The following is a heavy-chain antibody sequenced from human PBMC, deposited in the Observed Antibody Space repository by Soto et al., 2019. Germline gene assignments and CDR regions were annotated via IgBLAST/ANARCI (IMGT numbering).Heavy chain of an antibody. CDR2: IIPIFGTA. CDR1: GGTFSSYA. Sequence: SVKVSCKASGGTFSSYAISWVRQAPGQGLEWMGGIIPIFGTANYAQKFQGRVTITAGESTSTAYMELSSLRSEDTAVYYCARTGSSYYGMDVWGQGTTVTVSS. CDR3: ARTGSSYYGMDV. J-gene: IGHJ6*02. V-gene: IGHV1-69*13. D-gene: IGHD2-2*01.